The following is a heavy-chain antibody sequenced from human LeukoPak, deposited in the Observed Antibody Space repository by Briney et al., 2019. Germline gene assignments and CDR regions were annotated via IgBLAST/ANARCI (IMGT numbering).Heavy chain of an antibody. V-gene: IGHV3-23*01. Sequence: PGGSLRLSCAASGFTFSSYAMSWVLQAPGKGREWVSAIGGSGGSTYYADSVKGRFTISRDNSKNTLYLQMNSLRAEDTAVYYCASGYIAAASHYWGQGTLVTVSS. D-gene: IGHD6-13*01. CDR1: GFTFSSYA. CDR2: IGGSGGST. CDR3: ASGYIAAASHY. J-gene: IGHJ4*02.